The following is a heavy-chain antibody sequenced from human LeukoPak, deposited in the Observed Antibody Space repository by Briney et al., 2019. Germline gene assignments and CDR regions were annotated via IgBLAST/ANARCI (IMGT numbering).Heavy chain of an antibody. CDR3: AGDKLWFGV. Sequence: GGSLRLSCAASGFTFSDYYMSWIRQAPGKGLEWVANIKQDGSEKYYVDSVKGRFTISRDNAKNSLYLQMNSLRAEDTAVYYCAGDKLWFGVWGQGTLVTVSS. J-gene: IGHJ4*02. V-gene: IGHV3-7*01. CDR1: GFTFSDYY. D-gene: IGHD3-10*01. CDR2: IKQDGSEK.